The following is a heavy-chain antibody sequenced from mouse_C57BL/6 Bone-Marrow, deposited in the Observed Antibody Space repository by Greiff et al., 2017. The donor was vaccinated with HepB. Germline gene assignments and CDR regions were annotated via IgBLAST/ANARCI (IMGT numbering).Heavy chain of an antibody. CDR1: GYTFTSYW. CDR2: IDPSDSYT. CDR3: ARSLSTTVRAFYAIDY. D-gene: IGHD1-1*01. J-gene: IGHJ4*01. Sequence: QVQLQQPGAELVKPGASVKLSCKASGYTFTSYWMQWVKQRPGQGLEWIGEIDPSDSYTNYNQKFKGKATLTVDTSSSTAYMQLSSLPSEDSAVYYLARSLSTTVRAFYAIDYWGQGTSVTVSS. V-gene: IGHV1-50*01.